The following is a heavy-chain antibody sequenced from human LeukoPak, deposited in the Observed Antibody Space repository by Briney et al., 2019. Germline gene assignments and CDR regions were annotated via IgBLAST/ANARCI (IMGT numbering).Heavy chain of an antibody. CDR1: GFTFSSYG. V-gene: IGHV3-33*01. CDR2: IWYDGSNK. Sequence: GRSLRLSCAASGFTFSSYGMHWVRQAPGKGLEWVAVIWYDGSNKYYADSVKGRFTISRDNSKNTLYLQMNSLRAEDTAVYYCAREVSMTTSDYWGQGALVTVSS. CDR3: AREVSMTTSDY. D-gene: IGHD4-17*01. J-gene: IGHJ4*02.